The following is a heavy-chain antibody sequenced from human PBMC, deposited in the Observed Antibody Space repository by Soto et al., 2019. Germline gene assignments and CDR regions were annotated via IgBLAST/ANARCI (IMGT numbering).Heavy chain of an antibody. D-gene: IGHD6-13*01. Sequence: QVQLQESGPGLVKPSQTLSLTCTVSGGSISSGGYYWSWIRQHPGKGLEWIGYIYYSGSTYYNPSLKSRVSISVDTAKTQSSLKLSSVTAADTAVYYCERVWGVAAACSTVEFDPWGQGTLVAVS. J-gene: IGHJ5*02. V-gene: IGHV4-31*03. CDR3: ERVWGVAAACSTVEFDP. CDR1: GGSISSGGYY. CDR2: IYYSGST.